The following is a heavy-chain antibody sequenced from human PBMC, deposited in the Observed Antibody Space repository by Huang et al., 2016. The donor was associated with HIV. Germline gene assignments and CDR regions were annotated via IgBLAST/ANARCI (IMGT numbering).Heavy chain of an antibody. Sequence: QGRLQQWGAGMLKPSETLSLTCAVYGGSFSRYYWTWVRQPPGRGLEWIGEISQSGTTNDNPSLESGVTIAGDTSKNQFSLRRTSVTAADTATYFCARAPAGNDYSLYNYYGLDIWGQGTTVTVSS. CDR2: ISQSGTT. CDR1: GGSFSRYY. V-gene: IGHV4-34*01. CDR3: ARAPAGNDYSLYNYYGLDI. D-gene: IGHD2-15*01. J-gene: IGHJ6*02.